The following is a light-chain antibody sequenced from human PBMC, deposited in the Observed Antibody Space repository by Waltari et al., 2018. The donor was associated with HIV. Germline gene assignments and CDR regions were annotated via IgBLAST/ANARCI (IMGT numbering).Light chain of an antibody. J-gene: IGKJ4*01. Sequence: DVQMAQSPSSVSASVGDRVTITCRASQGIKTWLACYHHKPAEAPTRLIYGASRLQRGVPARFNGSGSGLDFTLTITNFQPEDSATYCCQQAISFPHTFGGGTRVDI. CDR1: QGIKTW. V-gene: IGKV1-12*01. CDR3: QQAISFPHT. CDR2: GAS.